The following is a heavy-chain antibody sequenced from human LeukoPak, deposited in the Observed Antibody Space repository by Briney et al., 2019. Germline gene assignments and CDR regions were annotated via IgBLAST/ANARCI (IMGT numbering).Heavy chain of an antibody. D-gene: IGHD6-13*01. V-gene: IGHV4-39*07. CDR3: ATRNDIAAAGAFDY. Sequence: SETLSLTCTVSGGSISSSSYYWGWIRQPPGKGLEWIGSIYYSGSTYYNPSLKSRVTMSVDTSKNQFSLKLSSVTAADTAVYYCATRNDIAAAGAFDYWGQGTLVTVSS. CDR2: IYYSGST. J-gene: IGHJ4*02. CDR1: GGSISSSSYY.